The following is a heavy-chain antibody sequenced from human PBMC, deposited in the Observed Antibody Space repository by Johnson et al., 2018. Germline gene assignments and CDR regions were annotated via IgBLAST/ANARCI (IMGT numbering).Heavy chain of an antibody. J-gene: IGHJ6*03. D-gene: IGHD2-2*01. Sequence: VQLVQSGGVVVQPGGSLRLACAASGFTFDDYTMHWVRQAPGKGLEWVSLISWDGGSTYYADLVKGRFTISRDNSKNSLYLQMNSLRTEDTAWYYCAGEAAAATIYYDMDVWGKGTTVTVSS. CDR1: GFTFDDYT. V-gene: IGHV3-43*01. CDR3: AGEAAAATIYYDMDV. CDR2: ISWDGGST.